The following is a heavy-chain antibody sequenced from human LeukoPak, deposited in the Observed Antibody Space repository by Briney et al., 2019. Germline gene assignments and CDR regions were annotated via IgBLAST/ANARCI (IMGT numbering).Heavy chain of an antibody. CDR2: IKSKTDGGTT. CDR3: TRGDYGDHTDLDY. V-gene: IGHV3-15*07. Sequence: GGSPRLSCAASGFTFNNVWMNWVRQAPGKGLEWVGRIKSKTDGGTTDYAAPVKGRFTISRDDSKNMLYLQINSLKTEDTAVYYCTRGDYGDHTDLDYWGQGTLVTVSS. J-gene: IGHJ4*02. D-gene: IGHD4-17*01. CDR1: GFTFNNVW.